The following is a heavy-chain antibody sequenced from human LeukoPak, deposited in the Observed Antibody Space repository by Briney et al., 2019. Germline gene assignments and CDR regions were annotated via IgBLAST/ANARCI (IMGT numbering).Heavy chain of an antibody. CDR3: ARRPALWSRGAFDI. D-gene: IGHD2-21*01. CDR1: GGSISNYY. V-gene: IGHV4-59*08. J-gene: IGHJ3*02. Sequence: SETLSLTFTVSGGSISNYYWSWIRQPPGKGLDWIGYIYYSGSTNYNPSLKSRVTISVDTSKNQFSLKLTSVTAADTAVYYCARRPALWSRGAFDIWGQGTMVTVSS. CDR2: IYYSGST.